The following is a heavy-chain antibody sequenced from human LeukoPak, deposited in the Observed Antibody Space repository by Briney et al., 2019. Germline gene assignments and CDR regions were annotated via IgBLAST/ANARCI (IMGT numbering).Heavy chain of an antibody. CDR3: ARGRTRLSWLDP. CDR1: GGSIRGYY. J-gene: IGHJ5*02. D-gene: IGHD6-6*01. CDR2: INQNAGT. Sequence: SETLSLTCAVSGGSIRGYYWSWVRQSPGKGLEWIGDINQNAGTDYNPSLKSRVTMSIDSSKNQTSLNVTAATAADTAIYYCARGRTRLSWLDPWGQGTLVTVSS. V-gene: IGHV4-34*01.